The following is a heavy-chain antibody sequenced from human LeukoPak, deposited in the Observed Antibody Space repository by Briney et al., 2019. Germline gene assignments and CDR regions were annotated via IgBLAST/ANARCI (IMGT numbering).Heavy chain of an antibody. J-gene: IGHJ5*02. CDR2: IKPNNGGT. Sequence: ASVKVSCKASGYTFTGYYMHWVRQAPGQELEWMGWIKPNNGGTNYAQKFQGRVTMTRDTSISTAYMELSRLRSDDRAVYYCARPRGDIVVVPAAIWFDPWGQGTLVTVSS. D-gene: IGHD2-2*01. CDR1: GYTFTGYY. V-gene: IGHV1-2*02. CDR3: ARPRGDIVVVPAAIWFDP.